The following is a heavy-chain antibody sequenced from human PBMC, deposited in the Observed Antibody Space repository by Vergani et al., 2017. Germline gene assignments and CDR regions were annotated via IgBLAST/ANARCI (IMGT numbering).Heavy chain of an antibody. J-gene: IGHJ4*02. CDR1: GGSISSGSYY. D-gene: IGHD3-10*01. V-gene: IGHV4-61*02. CDR2: IYTSGST. CDR3: ARGYYYGSGSFDY. Sequence: QVQLQESGPGLVKPSQTLSLTCTVSGGSISSGSYYWSWIRQPAGKGLEWIGRIYTSGSTNYNPSLKSRVTISVDTSKNQFSLKLSSVTAADTAVYYCARGYYYGSGSFDYWGQGTLVTVSS.